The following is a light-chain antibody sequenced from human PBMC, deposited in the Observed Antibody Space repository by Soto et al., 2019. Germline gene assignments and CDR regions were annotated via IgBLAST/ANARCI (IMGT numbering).Light chain of an antibody. Sequence: EIMMTQSPGTLSASTGERATLSCRASQRVSSNLAWYQQKPGQAPRLLIYAVSTRATGIPARFSGSGSGTEFTLTISSLQSEDVAVYYCQQYNKWPLTFGQGTKVEIK. CDR3: QQYNKWPLT. J-gene: IGKJ1*01. V-gene: IGKV3-15*01. CDR2: AVS. CDR1: QRVSSN.